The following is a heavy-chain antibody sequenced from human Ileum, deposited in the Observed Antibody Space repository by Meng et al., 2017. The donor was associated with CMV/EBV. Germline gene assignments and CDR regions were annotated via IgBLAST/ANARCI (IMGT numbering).Heavy chain of an antibody. CDR2: IRYDGSNK. V-gene: IGHV3-30*02. CDR1: GFTFSSYG. CDR3: ASSLVHDYSNYEGYYYYGMDV. Sequence: GESLKISCAASGFTFSSYGMHWVRQAPGKGLEWVAFIRYDGSNKYYADSVKGRFTISRDNSKNTLYLQMNSLRAEDTAVYYCASSLVHDYSNYEGYYYYGMDVWGQGTTVTVSS. D-gene: IGHD4-11*01. J-gene: IGHJ6*02.